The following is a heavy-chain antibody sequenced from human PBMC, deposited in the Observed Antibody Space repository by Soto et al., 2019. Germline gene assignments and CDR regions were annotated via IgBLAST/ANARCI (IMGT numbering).Heavy chain of an antibody. D-gene: IGHD3-3*01. Sequence: KASETLSLTCTVSGGSISSYYWSWIRQPPGKGLEWIGYIYYSGSTNYNPSLKSRVTISVDTSKNQFSLKLSSVTAADTAVYYCARRVRFLPTDNWFDPWGQGTLVTVSS. CDR3: ARRVRFLPTDNWFDP. CDR2: IYYSGST. J-gene: IGHJ5*02. CDR1: GGSISSYY. V-gene: IGHV4-59*08.